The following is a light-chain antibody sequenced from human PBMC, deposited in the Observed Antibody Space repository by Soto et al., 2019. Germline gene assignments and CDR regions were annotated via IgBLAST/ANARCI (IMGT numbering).Light chain of an antibody. CDR2: DAS. J-gene: IGKJ5*01. CDR1: QGINSA. CDR3: QQYKSYPIT. V-gene: IGKV1-13*02. Sequence: AIQLTQSPSSLSASVGDRVTITCRASQGINSALAWYQQKPGKAPKLLIYDASTLESGVPSRFSGSGSGTEFTLTISSLQPEDFATYYCQQYKSYPITFGQGTRLEIK.